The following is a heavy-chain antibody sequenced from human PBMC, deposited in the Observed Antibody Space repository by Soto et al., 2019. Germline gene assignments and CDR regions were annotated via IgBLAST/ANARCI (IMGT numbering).Heavy chain of an antibody. Sequence: SETLSLTCAVYGGSFSGYYWSWIRQPPGKGLEWIGEINHSGSTNYNPSLKSRVTISVDTSKNQFSLKLSSVTAADTAVYYCARGSGYDFWSGYYSYGMDVWGQGTTVTVYS. J-gene: IGHJ6*02. D-gene: IGHD3-3*01. CDR1: GGSFSGYY. CDR3: ARGSGYDFWSGYYSYGMDV. CDR2: INHSGST. V-gene: IGHV4-34*01.